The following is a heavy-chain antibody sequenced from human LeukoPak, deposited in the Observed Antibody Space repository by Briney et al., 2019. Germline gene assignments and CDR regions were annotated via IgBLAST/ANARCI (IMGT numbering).Heavy chain of an antibody. V-gene: IGHV1-8*02. CDR2: MNPNSGNT. J-gene: IGHJ4*02. Sequence: ASVKVSCKASGYTFTSYGISWVRQATGQGLEWMGWMNPNSGNTGYAQKFQGRVTMTRNTSISTAYMELSSLRSEDTAVYYCARVANYYGSGSYYHFGYWGQGTLVTVSS. CDR1: GYTFTSYG. D-gene: IGHD3-10*01. CDR3: ARVANYYGSGSYYHFGY.